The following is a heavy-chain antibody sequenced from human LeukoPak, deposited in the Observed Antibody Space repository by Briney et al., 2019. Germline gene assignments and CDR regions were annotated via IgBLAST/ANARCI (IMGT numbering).Heavy chain of an antibody. Sequence: HPGRSLRLSCAASGFTFSSYGMHWVRQAPGKGLEWVAVIWYDGSNKYYADSVKGRFTISRDNSKNTLYLQMNSLRAEDTAVYYCAYMGALGAFDIWGQGTMVTVPS. CDR1: GFTFSSYG. V-gene: IGHV3-33*01. D-gene: IGHD1-26*01. J-gene: IGHJ3*02. CDR3: AYMGALGAFDI. CDR2: IWYDGSNK.